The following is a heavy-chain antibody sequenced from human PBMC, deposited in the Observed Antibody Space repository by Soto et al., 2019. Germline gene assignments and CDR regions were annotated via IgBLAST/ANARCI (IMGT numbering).Heavy chain of an antibody. Sequence: GGSLRLSCSVSGFTFSNYAMHWVRQAPGKGLEYVSGITSDGDSTWHADSVKDRFTISRDNSKNTLFLQMSSLRVEDTAIYFCVKGNQLLRYYFEFWGPGTLVTVSS. D-gene: IGHD2-15*01. CDR2: ITSDGDST. J-gene: IGHJ4*01. CDR1: GFTFSNYA. V-gene: IGHV3-64D*06. CDR3: VKGNQLLRYYFEF.